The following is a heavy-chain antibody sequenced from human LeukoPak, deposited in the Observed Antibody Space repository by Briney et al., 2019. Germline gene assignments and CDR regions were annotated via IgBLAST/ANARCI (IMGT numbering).Heavy chain of an antibody. Sequence: SETLSLTCTVSGGSISSGGYYWSWIRQPPGKGLEWIGEINHSGSTNYNPSLKSRVTISVDTSKNQFSLKLSSVTAADTAVYYCARSRAVAGSRDWFDPWGQGTLVTVSS. CDR3: ARSRAVAGSRDWFDP. V-gene: IGHV4-39*07. CDR1: GGSISSGGYY. J-gene: IGHJ5*02. D-gene: IGHD6-19*01. CDR2: INHSGST.